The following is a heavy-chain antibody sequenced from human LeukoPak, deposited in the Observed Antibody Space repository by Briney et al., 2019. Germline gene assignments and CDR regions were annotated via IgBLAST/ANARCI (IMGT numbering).Heavy chain of an antibody. J-gene: IGHJ4*02. Sequence: GGSLRLSCAASGFTFSSYSMSWVRQAPGKGLEWVGRIRNKANSYTTEYAASVQGRFTVSRDDSKNSLYLQMNSMKTEDTAVYYCTRLVGANDWGQGTLVTVSS. CDR3: TRLVGAND. D-gene: IGHD1-26*01. CDR2: IRNKANSYTT. CDR1: GFTFSSYS. V-gene: IGHV3-72*01.